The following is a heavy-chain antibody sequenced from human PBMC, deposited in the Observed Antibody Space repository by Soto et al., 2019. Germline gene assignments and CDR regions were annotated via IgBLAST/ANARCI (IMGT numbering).Heavy chain of an antibody. V-gene: IGHV1-69*08. CDR3: AGDPDSHYNDSHASSYP. D-gene: IGHD4-4*01. CDR2: IIPSIGII. CDR1: GGTFSTYT. J-gene: IGHJ5*02. Sequence: QVQLVQSGAEVKKPGSSVKVSCKASGGTFSTYTITWVRQAPGQGLEWIGRIIPSIGIINYAQKFQGRVTISADKFTGTAYMELTGLRSDDTAVYYCAGDPDSHYNDSHASSYPWGQGTLVTVSS.